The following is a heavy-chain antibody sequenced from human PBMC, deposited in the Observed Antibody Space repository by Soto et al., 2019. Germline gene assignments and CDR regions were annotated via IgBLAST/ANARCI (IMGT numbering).Heavy chain of an antibody. D-gene: IGHD3-22*01. V-gene: IGHV1-24*01. CDR1: GYTLTELS. CDR3: ATGWSPRDYYDSSGYFGVRGD. J-gene: IGHJ4*02. CDR2: LDLEDGET. Sequence: QVQLVQSGAEVKKPGASVKVSCKVSGYTLTELSMHWVRQAPGKGLEWMGGLDLEDGETIHAQKLQGRVDMTEDTSTDTAYMELSSLRSEDTAVYYCATGWSPRDYYDSSGYFGVRGDWGQGTLVTVSS.